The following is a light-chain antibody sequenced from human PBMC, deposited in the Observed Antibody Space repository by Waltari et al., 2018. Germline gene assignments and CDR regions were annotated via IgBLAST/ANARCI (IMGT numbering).Light chain of an antibody. Sequence: DVVMTQSPDFLAVSLGERATIPCKSRQNLLYGSNNKNYLAWYRQKPGQPPELLISWASTRESAVPDRFAGSGSETNFTLTINSLQAEDVAVYYCHQYFSSPLTFGGGTKV. CDR3: HQYFSSPLT. J-gene: IGKJ4*01. CDR1: QNLLYGSNNKNY. CDR2: WAS. V-gene: IGKV4-1*01.